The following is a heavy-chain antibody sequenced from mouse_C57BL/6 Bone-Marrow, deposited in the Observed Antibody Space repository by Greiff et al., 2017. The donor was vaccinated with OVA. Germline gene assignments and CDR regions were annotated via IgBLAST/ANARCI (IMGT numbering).Heavy chain of an antibody. Sequence: QVQLQQPGAELVKPGASVKLSCKASGYTFTSYWMHWVKQRPGQGLEWIGMIHPNSGSTNYNEKFKSKATLTVDKSSSTAYMQLSSLTSEYSAVYYCASSSYYSDWYFDVWGTGTTVTVSS. J-gene: IGHJ1*03. V-gene: IGHV1-64*01. D-gene: IGHD2-12*01. CDR1: GYTFTSYW. CDR2: IHPNSGST. CDR3: ASSSYYSDWYFDV.